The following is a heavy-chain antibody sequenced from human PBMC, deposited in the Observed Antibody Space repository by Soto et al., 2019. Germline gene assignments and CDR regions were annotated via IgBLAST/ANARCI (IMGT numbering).Heavy chain of an antibody. Sequence: PSGTPSLPRAVFWGCFRCYFWGWIRQPPGKGLEWIGEINHSGSTNYNPSLKSRVTISVDTSKNQFSLKLSSVTAADTAGYYCARSTVTFFDYWGQGTLVTVSS. CDR1: WGCFRCYF. CDR2: INHSGST. V-gene: IGHV4-34*01. CDR3: ARSTVTFFDY. D-gene: IGHD4-17*01. J-gene: IGHJ4*02.